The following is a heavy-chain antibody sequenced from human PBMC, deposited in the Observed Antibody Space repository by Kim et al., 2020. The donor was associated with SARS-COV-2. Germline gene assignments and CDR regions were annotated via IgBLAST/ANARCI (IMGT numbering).Heavy chain of an antibody. CDR1: GYTFTSYH. V-gene: IGHV1-8*01. Sequence: ASVKVSCKASGYTFTSYHINWVRQAAGQGLEWMGWMDPVSGNTGYAQKVQGRVTMTRDTSISTAYMELSSLRYEDTAVYFCVKTIGWGWQDWYFDLWGRGTLVTVSS. D-gene: IGHD7-27*01. CDR3: VKTIGWGWQDWYFDL. CDR2: MDPVSGNT. J-gene: IGHJ2*01.